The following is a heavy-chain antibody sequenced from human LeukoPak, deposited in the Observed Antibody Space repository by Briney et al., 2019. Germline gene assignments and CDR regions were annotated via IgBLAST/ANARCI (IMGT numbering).Heavy chain of an antibody. CDR3: ARGGLYYGLDY. D-gene: IGHD3-10*01. CDR1: GGSISSSNW. J-gene: IGHJ4*02. CDR2: IYHSGST. V-gene: IGHV4-4*02. Sequence: SGTLSLTCAVSGGSISSSNWWSWVRQPPGKGLEWIGEIYHSGSTNYNPSLKSRVTISVDTSKNQFSLKLSSVTAADTAVYYCARGGLYYGLDYWGQGTLVTVSS.